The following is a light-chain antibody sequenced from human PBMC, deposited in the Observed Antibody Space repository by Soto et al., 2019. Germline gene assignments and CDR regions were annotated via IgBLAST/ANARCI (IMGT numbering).Light chain of an antibody. CDR2: GAS. CDR1: QSVSSSY. J-gene: IGKJ1*01. CDR3: QQYGGSPWT. V-gene: IGKV3-20*01. Sequence: EIVLTQSPGTMSLSPGERATLSCRASQSVSSSYLAWYQQKPGQAPRLLIYGASSRATGIPDRFSGSGSGTDFTLTISRLEPEDFAVFYGQQYGGSPWTFGQGTKVDIK.